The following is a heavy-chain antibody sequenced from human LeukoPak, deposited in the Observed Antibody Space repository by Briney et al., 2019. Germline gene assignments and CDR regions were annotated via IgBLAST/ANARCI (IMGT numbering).Heavy chain of an antibody. CDR1: GFTFSSYE. Sequence: GGSLRLSXAASGFTFSSYEMNWVRQAPGKGLEWVSYISSSGSTIYYADSVKGRFTISRDNAKNSLYLQMNSLRAEDTAVYYCARTGTKARGFDPWGQGTLVTVSS. J-gene: IGHJ5*02. CDR2: ISSSGSTI. V-gene: IGHV3-48*03. D-gene: IGHD1-1*01. CDR3: ARTGTKARGFDP.